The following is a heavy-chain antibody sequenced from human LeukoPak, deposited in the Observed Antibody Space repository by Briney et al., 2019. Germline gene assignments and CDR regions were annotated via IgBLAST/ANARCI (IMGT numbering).Heavy chain of an antibody. Sequence: GGSLRLSCAASGFTFSNYWMSWVRQAPGKGLEWVANIKQDGSDKYYVDSVKGRFTISRDNAKNSLYLQMNNLRAEDTAVHYCARRGLGDYWGQGTLVTVSS. D-gene: IGHD3-10*01. CDR3: ARRGLGDY. J-gene: IGHJ4*02. V-gene: IGHV3-7*03. CDR1: GFTFSNYW. CDR2: IKQDGSDK.